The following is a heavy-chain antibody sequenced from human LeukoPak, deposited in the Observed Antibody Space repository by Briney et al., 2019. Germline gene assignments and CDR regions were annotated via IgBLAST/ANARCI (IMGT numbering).Heavy chain of an antibody. Sequence: GGSLRLSCAASGFTFSSYGMSWVREAPGKGLECVSAISGSGGSTYYADSVKGRFTIYRDNSKNTLHLQMNSLRAEDTAVYYCARQNYYGSRSSYYRYMDVWGKGTTVTISS. CDR1: GFTFSSYG. V-gene: IGHV3-23*01. D-gene: IGHD3-10*01. CDR3: ARQNYYGSRSSYYRYMDV. J-gene: IGHJ6*03. CDR2: ISGSGGST.